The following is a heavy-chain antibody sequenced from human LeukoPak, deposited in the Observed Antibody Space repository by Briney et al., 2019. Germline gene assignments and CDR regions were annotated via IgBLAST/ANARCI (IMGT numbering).Heavy chain of an antibody. CDR2: IYTSGST. D-gene: IGHD6-13*01. J-gene: IGHJ5*02. V-gene: IGHV4-4*07. Sequence: PETPSHTSTAPRGSISSYYGSSIPQPAGERLEWIGRIYTSGSTNYNPSLKSRVTMSVDTSKNQFSLKLSSVTAADTAVYYCARDRVAAAGKSWFDPWGQGTLVTVSS. CDR3: ARDRVAAAGKSWFDP. CDR1: RGSISSYY.